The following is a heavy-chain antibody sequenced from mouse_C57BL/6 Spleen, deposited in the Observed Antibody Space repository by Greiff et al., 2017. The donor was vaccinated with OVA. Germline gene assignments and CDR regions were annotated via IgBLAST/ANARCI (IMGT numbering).Heavy chain of an antibody. V-gene: IGHV1-80*01. CDR2: IYPGDGDT. CDR1: GYAFSSYW. D-gene: IGHD2-3*01. CDR3: ARRGMVRRFFDY. J-gene: IGHJ2*01. Sequence: QVQLQQSGAELVKPGASVKISCKASGYAFSSYWMNWVKQRPGKGLEWIGQIYPGDGDTNYNGKFKGKATLTVDKSSSTAYMQLSSLTSEDSAVYFCARRGMVRRFFDYWGQGTTLTVSS.